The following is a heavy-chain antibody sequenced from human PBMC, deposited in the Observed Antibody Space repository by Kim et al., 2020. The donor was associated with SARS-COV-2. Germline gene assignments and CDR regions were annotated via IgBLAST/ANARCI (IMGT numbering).Heavy chain of an antibody. J-gene: IGHJ4*02. CDR3: ARDRARAKDY. V-gene: IGHV3-74*01. Sequence: GGSLRLSCEASGFTFSNYWMHWVRQAPGKGLVWVAHIKSDDSSTNYADSVKGRFTISRDNAKKTLYLQMNSLRVEDTAVYYCARDRARAKDYWGQGTPVTVSS. CDR1: GFTFSNYW. CDR2: IKSDDSST.